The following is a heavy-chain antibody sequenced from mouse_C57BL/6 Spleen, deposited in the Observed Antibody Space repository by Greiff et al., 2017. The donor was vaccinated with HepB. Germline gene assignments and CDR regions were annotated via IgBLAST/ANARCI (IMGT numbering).Heavy chain of an antibody. J-gene: IGHJ1*03. CDR2: IHPNSGST. Sequence: VQLQQPGAELVKPGASVKLSCKASGYTFTSYWMHWVKQRPGQGLEWIGMIHPNSGSTNYNEKFKSKATLTVDKSSSTAYMQLSSLTSEDSAVYYCARAYYGYWYFDVWGTGTTVTVSS. CDR3: ARAYYGYWYFDV. V-gene: IGHV1-64*01. CDR1: GYTFTSYW. D-gene: IGHD1-1*01.